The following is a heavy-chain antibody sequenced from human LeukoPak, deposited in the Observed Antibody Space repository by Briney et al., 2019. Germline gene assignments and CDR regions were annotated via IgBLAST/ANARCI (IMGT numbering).Heavy chain of an antibody. CDR1: TGSLNSYF. J-gene: IGHJ4*02. V-gene: IGHV4-4*07. Sequence: PSETLSLTCTVSTGSLNSYFWAWVRQPAGKGLEWIGRVSGTGTAYSNPSLESRVIISLDTSRNQFSLKLMSVTAAYTAVYYCSRGKELSGTSGHFSFDCWGQGTLVSVSS. CDR3: SRGKELSGTSGHFSFDC. D-gene: IGHD1-7*01. CDR2: VSGTGTA.